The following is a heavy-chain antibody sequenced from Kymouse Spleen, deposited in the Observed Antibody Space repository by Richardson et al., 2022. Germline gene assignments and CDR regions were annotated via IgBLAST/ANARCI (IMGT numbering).Heavy chain of an antibody. CDR1: GFTFSNAW. Sequence: EVQLVESGGGLVKPGGSLRLSCAASGFTFSNAWMSWVRQAPGKGLEWVGRIKSKTDGGTTDYAAPVKGRFTISRDDSKNTLYLQMNSLKTEDTAVYYCTTTDHYYGSGSYYNGNWFDPWGQGTLVTVSS. D-gene: IGHD3-10*01. J-gene: IGHJ5*02. CDR2: IKSKTDGGTT. CDR3: TTTDHYYGSGSYYNGNWFDP. V-gene: IGHV3-15*01.